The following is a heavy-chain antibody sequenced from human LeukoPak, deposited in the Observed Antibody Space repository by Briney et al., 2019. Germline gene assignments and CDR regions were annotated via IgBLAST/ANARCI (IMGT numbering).Heavy chain of an antibody. V-gene: IGHV3-23*01. CDR2: IGTSGYST. Sequence: PGGSLRLSCAASGFTFGSYAMSWVRQTPERGLERVSSIGTSGYSTYYADSVKGRFIISRDNSENTLHLQMSSLRVDDTAVYYCAKDRGGYCSSTSCSLYFDDWGQGILVTVSS. J-gene: IGHJ4*02. CDR3: AKDRGGYCSSTSCSLYFDD. D-gene: IGHD2-2*01. CDR1: GFTFGSYA.